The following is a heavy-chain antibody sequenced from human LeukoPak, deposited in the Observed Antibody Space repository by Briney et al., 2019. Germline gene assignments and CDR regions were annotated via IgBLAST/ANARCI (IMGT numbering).Heavy chain of an antibody. J-gene: IGHJ4*02. D-gene: IGHD5-12*01. CDR2: IKRDGSEK. CDR1: GFTFSRHW. Sequence: GGSLRLSCAASGFTFSRHWMSWVRQAPGKGLEWVANIKRDGSEKNYVDSVRGRFTISRDNAKSLLYLQMNSLRAEDTAVYYCAREPNSGYVPWGQGTLVTVSS. CDR3: AREPNSGYVP. V-gene: IGHV3-7*01.